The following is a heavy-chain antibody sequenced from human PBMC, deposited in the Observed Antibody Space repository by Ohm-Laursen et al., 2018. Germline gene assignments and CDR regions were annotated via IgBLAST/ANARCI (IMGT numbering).Heavy chain of an antibody. V-gene: IGHV1-2*02. D-gene: IGHD2-15*01. CDR1: GYTFTGYY. J-gene: IGHJ4*02. CDR3: ARQEYCSGGSCYSTAH. CDR2: INPNSGGT. Sequence: ATVKISCKASGYTFTGYYMHWVRQAPGQGLEWMGWINPNSGGTNYAQKFQGRVTMTRDTSISTAYMELSRLRSDDTAVYYCARQEYCSGGSCYSTAHWGQGTLVTVSS.